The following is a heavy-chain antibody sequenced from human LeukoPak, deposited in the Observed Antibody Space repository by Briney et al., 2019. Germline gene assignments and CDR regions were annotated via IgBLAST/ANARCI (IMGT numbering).Heavy chain of an antibody. CDR2: ISGSGDST. Sequence: GGSLRLSCAASGFTFSSYWMNWVRQAPGKGLEWVSAISGSGDSTYYADSVKGRFTISRDNSKNTLYLQMNSLRAEDTAVYYCAKGGGWLYYFDYWGQGTLVTVSS. V-gene: IGHV3-23*01. D-gene: IGHD6-19*01. CDR1: GFTFSSYW. J-gene: IGHJ4*02. CDR3: AKGGGWLYYFDY.